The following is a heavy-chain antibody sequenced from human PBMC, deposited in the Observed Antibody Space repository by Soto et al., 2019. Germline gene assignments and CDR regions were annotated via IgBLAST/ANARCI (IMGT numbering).Heavy chain of an antibody. CDR1: GYTFGYYY. CDR3: ARFNVLKMVSAGMDF. J-gene: IGHJ4*02. D-gene: IGHD2-21*01. Sequence: ASVKVSCKASGYTFGYYYIHWVRQAPGRGLEWMGWLNPNGGATNYAQEFQGRIAMTSDPSISTVYMELSSLTSDDTAVYYCARFNVLKMVSAGMDFSGPGTLVTVSS. V-gene: IGHV1-2*02. CDR2: LNPNGGAT.